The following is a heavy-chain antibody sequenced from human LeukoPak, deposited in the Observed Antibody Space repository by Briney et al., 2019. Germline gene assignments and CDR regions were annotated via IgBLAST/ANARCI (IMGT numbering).Heavy chain of an antibody. J-gene: IGHJ4*02. D-gene: IGHD2-2*01. CDR2: ISGSGGST. Sequence: GGSLRLSCAASGFTFSSYAMSWVRQAPGEGLEWVSAISGSGGSTYYADSVKGRFTISRDNSKNTLYLQMNSLRAEDTAVYYCSRSTSYSMGAFDYWGQGTLVTVSS. CDR1: GFTFSSYA. V-gene: IGHV3-23*01. CDR3: SRSTSYSMGAFDY.